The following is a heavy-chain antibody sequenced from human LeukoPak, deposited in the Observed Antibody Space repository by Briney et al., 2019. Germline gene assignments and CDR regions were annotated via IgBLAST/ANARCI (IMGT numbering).Heavy chain of an antibody. CDR3: AKSTRAVMAMMDV. J-gene: IGHJ6*04. CDR2: INQDGSNT. V-gene: IGHV3-74*01. CDR1: GFSFSSHW. D-gene: IGHD3-16*01. Sequence: GGSLRLSCAASGFSFSSHWMHWVRQVPGKGLVWVSRINQDGSNTFYADSVKGRFTTSRDNAKNTLYLQMNSLRAEDTAVYFCAKSTRAVMAMMDVWGKGTTVTVSS.